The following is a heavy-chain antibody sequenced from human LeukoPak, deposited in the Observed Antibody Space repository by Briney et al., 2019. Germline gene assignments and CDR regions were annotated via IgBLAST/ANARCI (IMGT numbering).Heavy chain of an antibody. CDR3: ATVAGYSSSWYRGQYYYGMDV. D-gene: IGHD6-13*01. J-gene: IGHJ6*02. CDR1: GYTLTELS. V-gene: IGHV1-24*01. CDR2: FDPEDGET. Sequence: ASVKVSCKVSGYTLTELSMHWVRQAPGKGLEWMGGFDPEDGETIYAQKFQGGVTMTEDTSTDTAYMELSSLRSEDTAVYYCATVAGYSSSWYRGQYYYGMDVWGQGTTVTVSS.